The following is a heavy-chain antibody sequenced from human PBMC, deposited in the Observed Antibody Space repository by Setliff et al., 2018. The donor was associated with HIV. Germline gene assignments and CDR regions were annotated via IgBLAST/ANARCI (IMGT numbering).Heavy chain of an antibody. D-gene: IGHD3-16*01. Sequence: SETLSLTCAVYGASLSAYYWTWIRQPPGKGLEWIGEISHGGSANYNPSLKSRVTISEDTSKNQFSLKLKSATAADTAVYYCARGRGPVGGDAIDIWGQGTMVTVSS. J-gene: IGHJ3*02. CDR1: GASLSAYY. CDR3: ARGRGPVGGDAIDI. V-gene: IGHV4-34*01. CDR2: ISHGGSA.